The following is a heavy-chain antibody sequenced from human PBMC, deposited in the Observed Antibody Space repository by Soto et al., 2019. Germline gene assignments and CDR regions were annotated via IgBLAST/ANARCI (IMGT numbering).Heavy chain of an antibody. V-gene: IGHV3-43*01. CDR1: GFSFDDYT. J-gene: IGHJ6*02. D-gene: IGHD2-2*01. CDR2: INWDATST. CDR3: AKDFCSRTNCYPAPLMYPYYGIEG. Sequence: GGALRLSSEASGFSFDDYTMHWVRQAPGKGLEWVSVINWDATSTYYADSVKGRFTISRDNRKKSLYLQMKRLGPEDTALYFCAKDFCSRTNCYPAPLMYPYYGIEGWGQGNKVTVS.